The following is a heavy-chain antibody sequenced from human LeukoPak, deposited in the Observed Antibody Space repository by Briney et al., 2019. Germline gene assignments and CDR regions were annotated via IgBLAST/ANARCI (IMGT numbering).Heavy chain of an antibody. Sequence: SETLSLTCTVSGGSIGSFYWSWIRQPPGKGLEWVGYIYNSGTTNYNPSLKSRVTMSVDTSKNQFSLRLTSVTAADTAVYYCARDAGGFGEFDYWGQGTLVTVSS. CDR3: ARDAGGFGEFDY. D-gene: IGHD3-10*01. CDR2: IYNSGTT. CDR1: GGSIGSFY. J-gene: IGHJ4*02. V-gene: IGHV4-59*01.